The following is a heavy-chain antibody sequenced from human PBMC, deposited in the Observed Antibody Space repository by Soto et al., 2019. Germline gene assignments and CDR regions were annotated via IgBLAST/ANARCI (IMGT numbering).Heavy chain of an antibody. CDR1: GFTFSTYS. D-gene: IGHD6-13*01. CDR2: ITSSSSTI. J-gene: IGHJ5*02. Sequence: SLRLSCAASGFTFSTYSMNWARQAPGKGLEWIAYITSSSSTIFYADSVKGRFTISRDNAKNSLYLQMNSPRDEDTSVYYCARDNGIAGSFDPWGQGTLVTVSS. CDR3: ARDNGIAGSFDP. V-gene: IGHV3-48*02.